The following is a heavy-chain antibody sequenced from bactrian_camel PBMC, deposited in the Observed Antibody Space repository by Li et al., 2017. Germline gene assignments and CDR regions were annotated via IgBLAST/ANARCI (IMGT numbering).Heavy chain of an antibody. V-gene: IGHV3S53*01. J-gene: IGHJ4*01. Sequence: HVQLVESGGGSVQAGGSLRLSCTASEGTYSNICMGWFRQSPGKEREVIANINSFGTPYYTESVKGRFIISRENANNRVTLYLQMSALKPEDTAVYYCAAKRPIDGRCPQPEYAYWGQGTQVTVS. CDR2: INSFGTP. CDR3: AAKRPIDGRCPQPEYAY. CDR1: EGTYSNIC.